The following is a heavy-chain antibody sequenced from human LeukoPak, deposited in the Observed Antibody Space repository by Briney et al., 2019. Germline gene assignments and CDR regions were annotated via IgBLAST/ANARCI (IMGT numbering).Heavy chain of an antibody. V-gene: IGHV4-4*02. Sequence: SETLSLTCAVSGGSISSSNWWSWVRQPPGKGLEWIGEIYHSGSTNYNPSLKSRVTISVGKSKNQFSLKLSSVTAADTAVYYCARDIDSSGYLDYWGQGTLVTVSS. CDR1: GGSISSSNW. J-gene: IGHJ4*02. CDR2: IYHSGST. D-gene: IGHD3-22*01. CDR3: ARDIDSSGYLDY.